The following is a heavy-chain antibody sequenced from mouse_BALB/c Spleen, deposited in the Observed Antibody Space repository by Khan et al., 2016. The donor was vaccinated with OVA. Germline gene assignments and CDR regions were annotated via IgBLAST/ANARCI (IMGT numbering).Heavy chain of an antibody. CDR3: ARKNGSYFDY. J-gene: IGHJ2*01. CDR2: INPHIGET. Sequence: VQLKESGPELVKPGASVKISCKASGYSFTGYFMNWVMQSHGKSLEWIGRINPHIGETFYNQKFKGKATLTVDESSSTAHMELRSLASEDSAVYYCARKNGSYFDYWGQGTTLTVSS. CDR1: GYSFTGYF. V-gene: IGHV1-20*02. D-gene: IGHD1-1*01.